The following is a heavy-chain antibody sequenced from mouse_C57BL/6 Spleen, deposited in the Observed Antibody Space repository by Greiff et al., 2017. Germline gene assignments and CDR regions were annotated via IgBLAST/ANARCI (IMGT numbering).Heavy chain of an antibody. D-gene: IGHD1-1*01. CDR1: GYTFTDYN. CDR3: ASSKGYYGFFDY. CDR2: INPNNGGT. V-gene: IGHV1-22*01. Sequence: VQLQQSGPELVKPGASVKMSCKASGYTFTDYNMHWVKQSHGKSLEWIGYINPNNGGTSYNQKFKGKATLTVNKSSSTAYMELRSLTSEVSAVYYCASSKGYYGFFDYWGQGTTLTVSS. J-gene: IGHJ2*01.